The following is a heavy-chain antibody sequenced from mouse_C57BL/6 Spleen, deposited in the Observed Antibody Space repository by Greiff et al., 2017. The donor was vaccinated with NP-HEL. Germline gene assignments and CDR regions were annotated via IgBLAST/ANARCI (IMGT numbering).Heavy chain of an antibody. D-gene: IGHD2-10*01. Sequence: EVKLMESGGGLVQPGGSLSLSCAASGFTFTDYYMSWVRQPPGKALEWLGFIRNKANGYTTEYSASVKGRFTISRDNSQSILYLQMNALRAEDSATYYCARSSYYDLYAMDYWGQGTSVTVSS. J-gene: IGHJ4*01. CDR3: ARSSYYDLYAMDY. CDR1: GFTFTDYY. CDR2: IRNKANGYTT. V-gene: IGHV7-3*01.